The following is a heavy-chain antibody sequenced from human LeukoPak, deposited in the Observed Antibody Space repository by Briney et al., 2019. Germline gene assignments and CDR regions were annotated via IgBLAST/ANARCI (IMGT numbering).Heavy chain of an antibody. D-gene: IGHD2-15*01. V-gene: IGHV1-69*13. Sequence: ASVAVSCTASGGTFSSYAISWVRQAPGQGLEWMGGIIPIFGTTNYAQKFQGRVTITADESTSTAYMELSSLRSEDTAVYYCARSTPRYCSGGSCEPSDAFDIWGQGTMVTVSS. J-gene: IGHJ3*02. CDR2: IIPIFGTT. CDR1: GGTFSSYA. CDR3: ARSTPRYCSGGSCEPSDAFDI.